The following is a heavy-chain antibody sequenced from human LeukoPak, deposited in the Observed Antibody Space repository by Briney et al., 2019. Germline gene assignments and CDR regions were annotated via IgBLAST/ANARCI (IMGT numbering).Heavy chain of an antibody. D-gene: IGHD3-22*01. CDR3: ARLYYYASSGYDALDI. CDR1: GYTFTSCD. CDR2: MDGNSGKT. V-gene: IGHV1-8*01. J-gene: IGHJ3*02. Sequence: ASVKVSCKTSGYTFTSCDINWVRQVTGQGLEWVGGMDGNSGKTAYGQNFLGRVTITRNTSISTAYMELSSLRSEDTAVYYCARLYYYASSGYDALDIWGQGTMVAVSS.